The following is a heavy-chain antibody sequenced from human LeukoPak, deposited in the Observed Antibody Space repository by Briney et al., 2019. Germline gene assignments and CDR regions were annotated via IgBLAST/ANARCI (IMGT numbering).Heavy chain of an antibody. CDR1: GGSISSGGYS. CDR2: IYYSGST. D-gene: IGHD3-9*01. CDR3: ARAPTGYYFDY. Sequence: PSETLSLTCTVSGGSISSGGYSWSWIRQHPGKGLEWIGYIYYSGSTYYNPSLKSRVTISVGTSKNQFSLKLSSVTAADTAVYYCARAPTGYYFDYWGQGTLVTVSS. V-gene: IGHV4-31*03. J-gene: IGHJ4*02.